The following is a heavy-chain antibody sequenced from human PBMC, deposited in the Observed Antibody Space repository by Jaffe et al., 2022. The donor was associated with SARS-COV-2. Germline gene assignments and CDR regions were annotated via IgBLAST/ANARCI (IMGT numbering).Heavy chain of an antibody. Sequence: EVQLLESGGGLVQPGGSLRLSCAASGFTFSSYAMSWVRQAPGKGLEWVSAISGSGGSTYYADSVKGRFTISRDNSKNTLYLQMNSLRAEDTAVYYCATSQDIVVVPAAIGQWLAPLNYYYGMDVWGQGTTVTVSS. CDR2: ISGSGGST. V-gene: IGHV3-23*01. CDR3: ATSQDIVVVPAAIGQWLAPLNYYYGMDV. J-gene: IGHJ6*02. D-gene: IGHD2-2*02. CDR1: GFTFSSYA.